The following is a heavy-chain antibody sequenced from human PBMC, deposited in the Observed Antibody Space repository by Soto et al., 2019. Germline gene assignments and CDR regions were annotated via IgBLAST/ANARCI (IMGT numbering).Heavy chain of an antibody. Sequence: QVQLQQWGAGLLKPSETLSLTCAVYGGSFSSYYWSWIRQPPGKGLGWIGVINHSGSTNYDPSLKSRVTISIDTSKNQVSLTLSSVTAADTAVYYCARGEPRFMEWLLLSEYFDPWGQGTLVTVSS. CDR1: GGSFSSYY. CDR2: INHSGST. V-gene: IGHV4-34*01. J-gene: IGHJ5*02. D-gene: IGHD3-3*01. CDR3: ARGEPRFMEWLLLSEYFDP.